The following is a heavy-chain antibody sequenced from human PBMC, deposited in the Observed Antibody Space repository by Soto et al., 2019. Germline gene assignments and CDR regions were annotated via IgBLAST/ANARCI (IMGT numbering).Heavy chain of an antibody. CDR2: ITGSGSST. J-gene: IGHJ5*02. CDR3: AKDWDGGWFDP. Sequence: GGSLRLSCAASGFTFSSYAMSWVRQAPGKGLEWVSSITGSGSSTFYADSAKGRFSISRDNSKNTLYLQMNSLRAEDTAVYYCAKDWDGGWFDPWGQGTLGTVSS. V-gene: IGHV3-23*01. CDR1: GFTFSSYA. D-gene: IGHD1-26*01.